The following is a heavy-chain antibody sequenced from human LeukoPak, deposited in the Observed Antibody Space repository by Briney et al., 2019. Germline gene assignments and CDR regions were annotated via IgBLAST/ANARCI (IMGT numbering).Heavy chain of an antibody. J-gene: IGHJ4*02. Sequence: SETLSLTCTVSGGSISSYYWSWIRQPAGKGLEWIGRIYTSGSTNYNPSLKSRVIMSVDTSKNQFSLKLSSVTAADTAVYYCARVLDDSSGYYLDYWGQGTLVTVSS. CDR3: ARVLDDSSGYYLDY. V-gene: IGHV4-4*07. CDR2: IYTSGST. D-gene: IGHD3-22*01. CDR1: GGSISSYY.